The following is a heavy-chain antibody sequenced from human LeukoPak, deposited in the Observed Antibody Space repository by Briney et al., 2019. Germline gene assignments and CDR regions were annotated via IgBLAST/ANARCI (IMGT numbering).Heavy chain of an antibody. Sequence: GGSLRLSCAASGFTFSSYAMSWVRQAPGKGLEWVSAISGSGGSTYYADSVKGRFTISRDNSRNTLYLQMNSLRAEDTAVYYCAKSRLMYYYDSSDYWGQGTLVTVSS. CDR1: GFTFSSYA. V-gene: IGHV3-23*01. CDR2: ISGSGGST. D-gene: IGHD3-22*01. CDR3: AKSRLMYYYDSSDY. J-gene: IGHJ4*02.